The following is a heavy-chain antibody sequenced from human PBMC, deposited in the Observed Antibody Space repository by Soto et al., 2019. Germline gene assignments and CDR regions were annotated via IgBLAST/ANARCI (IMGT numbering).Heavy chain of an antibody. CDR1: GYTFTSYD. V-gene: IGHV1-8*01. CDR2: MNPNSGNT. D-gene: IGHD3-3*01. J-gene: IGHJ6*02. Sequence: ASVKFSFKASGYTFTSYDINWLRQASRQGLEWMGWMNPNSGNTGYAQKFQGRVTMTRNTSISTAYMELSSLRYEDTAVYYCARTIFGVVISSYYYGMDVWGQGTTVTVSS. CDR3: ARTIFGVVISSYYYGMDV.